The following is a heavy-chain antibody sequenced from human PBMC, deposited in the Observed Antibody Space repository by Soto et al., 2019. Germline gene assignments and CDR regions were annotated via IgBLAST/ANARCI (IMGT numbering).Heavy chain of an antibody. Sequence: QVQLVESGGGVVQPGRSLRLSCAASGFTFSSYAMHWVRQAPGKGLEWVAVLSYDGSNKYYADSVKGRFTISRDNSKNTLYLQTDSLRAEDTAVYYCRVPAAIYGGVNDAFDIWGQGTMVTVSS. V-gene: IGHV3-30-3*01. CDR1: GFTFSSYA. J-gene: IGHJ3*02. D-gene: IGHD2-2*01. CDR3: RVPAAIYGGVNDAFDI. CDR2: LSYDGSNK.